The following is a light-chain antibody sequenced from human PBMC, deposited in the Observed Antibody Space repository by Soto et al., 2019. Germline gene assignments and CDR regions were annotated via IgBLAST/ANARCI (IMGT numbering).Light chain of an antibody. J-gene: IGKJ1*01. V-gene: IGKV3-15*01. CDR2: GAC. CDR1: QSVGAT. CDR3: QQYADWPTT. Sequence: EIVMTQSPVTLSVFPWERATLSCRASQSVGATVAWYHQRPGQATRLLISGACTRATGVPARVSASGSGKAFTLTITSLQSDDFGVYYCQQYADWPTTFGQGTKVDIK.